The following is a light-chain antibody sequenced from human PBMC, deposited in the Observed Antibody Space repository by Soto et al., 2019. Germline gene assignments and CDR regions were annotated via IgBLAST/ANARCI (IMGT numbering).Light chain of an antibody. Sequence: VVTQFPDSLTVSLGERAAIDCKSSHSLLYNSSHYLAWCQQKPGQPPKLLIYWSSTRESGVPARFSGSGSGTNFTLTISGLQAEDAAVYYCQQYYTTPYTFGQGTKLAI. CDR1: HSLLYNSSHY. CDR2: WSS. J-gene: IGKJ2*01. V-gene: IGKV4-1*01. CDR3: QQYYTTPYT.